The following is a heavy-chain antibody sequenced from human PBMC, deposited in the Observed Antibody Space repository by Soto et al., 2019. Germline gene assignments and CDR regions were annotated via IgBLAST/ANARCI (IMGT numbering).Heavy chain of an antibody. D-gene: IGHD3-16*01. CDR3: AKRGGYAISFYDS. J-gene: IGHJ4*02. CDR1: GFNFGGYA. CDR2: LSGDGSRA. Sequence: PRLSCAGTGFNFGGYAMSWVRQAPGKGLEWVSTLSGDGSRAYYADSVRGRFTVSRDNSKSTLYLRMNSLRADDTAIYYCAKRGGYAISFYDSWGPGTLVTV. V-gene: IGHV3-23*01.